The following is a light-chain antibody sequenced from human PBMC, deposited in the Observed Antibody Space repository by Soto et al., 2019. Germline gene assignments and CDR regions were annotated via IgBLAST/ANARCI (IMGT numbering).Light chain of an antibody. V-gene: IGKV1-5*03. Sequence: DIQMTQSPSTLSASVGDRVTITCRASQYISSWLAWYQQKPGKAPKLLIYKASSLEIGVPARFSGSGSGTEFTLTISSLQPDDFATYYCQQYNSKRTFGQGTKVEIK. CDR3: QQYNSKRT. CDR2: KAS. J-gene: IGKJ1*01. CDR1: QYISSW.